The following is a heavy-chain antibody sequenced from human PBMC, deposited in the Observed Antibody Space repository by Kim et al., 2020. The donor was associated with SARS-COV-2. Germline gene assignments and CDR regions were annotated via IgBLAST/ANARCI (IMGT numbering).Heavy chain of an antibody. V-gene: IGHV3-23*01. D-gene: IGHD5-12*01. Sequence: GRSLRLSCAASGFTFINYAMSWVRQAPGKGLEWVSAFSSGSGGVTYYADSVKGRFTISRDNSKNTLYLQMNSLRAEDTAVYYWAKDYRGGYSGYDIVDWGQGTLVTVSS. CDR3: AKDYRGGYSGYDIVD. J-gene: IGHJ4*02. CDR1: GFTFINYA. CDR2: FSSGSGGVT.